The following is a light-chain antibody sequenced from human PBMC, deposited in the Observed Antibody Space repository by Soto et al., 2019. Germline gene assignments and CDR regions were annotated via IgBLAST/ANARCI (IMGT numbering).Light chain of an antibody. CDR2: GAS. CDR3: QQYGSSPPLT. Sequence: EVVMTQSAATLSVSPGERATLSCRASQSVRSNLAWYQQKPGQAPRLLIYGASSRATGIPDRFSGSGSGTDFTLTISRLEPEDFAVYYCQQYGSSPPLTFGGGTKVDIK. V-gene: IGKV3-20*01. CDR1: QSVRSN. J-gene: IGKJ4*01.